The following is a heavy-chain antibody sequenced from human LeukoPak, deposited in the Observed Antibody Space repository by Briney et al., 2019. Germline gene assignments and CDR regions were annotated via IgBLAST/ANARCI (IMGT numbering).Heavy chain of an antibody. D-gene: IGHD6-25*01. J-gene: IGHJ4*02. CDR2: IDGDDDT. Sequence: ESGPALVKPTQTLTLTCTFSGFSLSTSGMCINWIRQPPGKALEWLALIDGDDDTNYSTSLKTRLTISKDTSKNQVVLTVTNMDPVDTATYYCARLHYSSAWGPSNFDYWGQGILVTVSS. CDR3: ARLHYSSAWGPSNFDY. CDR1: GFSLSTSGMC. V-gene: IGHV2-70*13.